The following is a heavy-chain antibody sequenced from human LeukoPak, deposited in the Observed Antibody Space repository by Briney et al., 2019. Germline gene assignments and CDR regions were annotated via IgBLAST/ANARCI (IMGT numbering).Heavy chain of an antibody. V-gene: IGHV4-59*08. CDR2: IYYSGST. D-gene: IGHD3-22*01. Sequence: SETLSLTCTVSGGSLSSYYWSWIRQPPGKGLEWIGYIYYSGSTNYNPSLRLRVSISIDTSKNQFSLKLSSVTAADTAVYYCAGPEGTSGYYYDAFDIWGKGPMVTVSS. CDR1: GGSLSSYY. J-gene: IGHJ3*02. CDR3: AGPEGTSGYYYDAFDI.